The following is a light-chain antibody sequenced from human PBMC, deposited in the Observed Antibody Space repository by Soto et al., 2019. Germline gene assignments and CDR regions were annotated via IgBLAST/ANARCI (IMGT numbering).Light chain of an antibody. V-gene: IGKV3-15*01. CDR2: GAS. Sequence: EIVMTQSPGTLSVSPGERATLSCRASQSVSRNLAWYQQKPGQAPRLLIYGASTRATGIPARFSGSGSGTDFTLTISSLQSEDFAVYYCQQYNNWPPSTFGQGTRLEIK. J-gene: IGKJ5*01. CDR1: QSVSRN. CDR3: QQYNNWPPST.